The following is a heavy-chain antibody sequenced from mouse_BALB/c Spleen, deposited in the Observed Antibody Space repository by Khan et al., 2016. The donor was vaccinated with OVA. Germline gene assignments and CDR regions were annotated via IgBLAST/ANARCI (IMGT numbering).Heavy chain of an antibody. Sequence: QVRLQQSGAELARPGASVKMSCTASGYTFTSYTIHWIKKRPGQGLEWIGYINPSNGYTNYNQTFKDKATLTTDNSSTTAYLQLSSLTSDDSAVYNCVREGAYHRNDGWFAYWGQGTLVTVSA. V-gene: IGHV1-4*01. J-gene: IGHJ3*01. CDR3: VREGAYHRNDGWFAY. D-gene: IGHD2-14*01. CDR1: GYTFTSYT. CDR2: INPSNGYT.